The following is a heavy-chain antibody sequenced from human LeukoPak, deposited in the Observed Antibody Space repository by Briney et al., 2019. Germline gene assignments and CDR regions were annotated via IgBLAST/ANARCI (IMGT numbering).Heavy chain of an antibody. D-gene: IGHD3-10*01. CDR2: ISSSSSYT. CDR3: ARDFPYGSGSYYYYYGMDV. J-gene: IGHJ6*04. CDR1: GFTFSDYY. V-gene: IGHV3-11*06. Sequence: GGSLRLSCAASGFTFSDYYMSWIRQAPEKGLEWVSYISSSSSYTNYADSVKGRFTISRDNAKNSLYLQMNSLRAEDTAVYYCARDFPYGSGSYYYYYGMDVWGKGTTVTVSS.